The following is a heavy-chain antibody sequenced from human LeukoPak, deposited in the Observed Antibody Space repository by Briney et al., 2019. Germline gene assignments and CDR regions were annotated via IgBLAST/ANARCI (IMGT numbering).Heavy chain of an antibody. CDR2: ISWNSGSI. J-gene: IGHJ3*02. Sequence: GGSLRLSCAASGFTFDDYAMHWVRQAPGKGLEWVSGISWNSGSIGYADSVKGRFTISRDNAKNSLYLQMNSLRAEDMALYYCARTLRPYWYSGSHDAFDIWGQGTTVTVSS. D-gene: IGHD1-26*01. V-gene: IGHV3-9*03. CDR1: GFTFDDYA. CDR3: ARTLRPYWYSGSHDAFDI.